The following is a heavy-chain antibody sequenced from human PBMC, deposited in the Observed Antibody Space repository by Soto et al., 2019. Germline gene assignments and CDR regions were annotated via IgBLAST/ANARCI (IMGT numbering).Heavy chain of an antibody. D-gene: IGHD6-13*01. CDR3: ATPLEYSSSLYFDY. V-gene: IGHV1-69*02. CDR2: IIPILGIA. CDR1: GGTFSSYT. J-gene: IGHJ4*02. Sequence: SVKVSCKASGGTFSSYTISWVRQAPGQGLEWMGRIIPILGIANYAQKFQGRVTITADKSTSTAYMELSSLRSEDTAVYYCATPLEYSSSLYFDYWGQGTLVTVSS.